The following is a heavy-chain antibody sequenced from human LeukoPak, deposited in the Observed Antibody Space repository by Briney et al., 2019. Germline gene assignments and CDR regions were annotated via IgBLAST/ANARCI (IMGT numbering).Heavy chain of an antibody. V-gene: IGHV3-23*01. Sequence: GGSLRLSCAASGFTFSSYAMSWVRQAPGKGLEWVSAISGSGGSTYSADSVKGRFTIPRDNSKNTLYLQINSLRAEDTAVYYCAKGDCSSTSCYTVDYWGQGTLVTVSS. CDR3: AKGDCSSTSCYTVDY. CDR1: GFTFSSYA. CDR2: ISGSGGST. D-gene: IGHD2-2*02. J-gene: IGHJ4*02.